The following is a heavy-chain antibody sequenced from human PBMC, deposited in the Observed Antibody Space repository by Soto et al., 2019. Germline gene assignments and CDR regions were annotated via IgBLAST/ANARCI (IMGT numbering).Heavy chain of an antibody. Sequence: PGGSLRLSCEASGFNFSSYGIHWVRQAPGKGLEWVAIIWNDGSNEYYADSVKGRFTISRDNSKNTVYLQVSKLRAEDTAVYYCAKDEESVVVPAAIDYYYYYGMDVWSQGTTVTVSS. CDR1: GFNFSSYG. J-gene: IGHJ6*02. V-gene: IGHV3-33*06. CDR2: IWNDGSNE. D-gene: IGHD2-2*02. CDR3: AKDEESVVVPAAIDYYYYYGMDV.